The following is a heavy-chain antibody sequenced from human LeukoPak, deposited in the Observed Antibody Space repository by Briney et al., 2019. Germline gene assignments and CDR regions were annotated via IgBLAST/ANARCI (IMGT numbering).Heavy chain of an antibody. J-gene: IGHJ5*02. D-gene: IGHD6-13*01. V-gene: IGHV4-61*02. CDR3: ARLTGRAAAGFDP. Sequence: SGTLSLTCTVSGGSISSGSYYWSWIRQPAGKGLEWIGRIYTSGSTNYNPSLKSRVTISVDTSKNQFSLKLSSVTAADTAVYYCARLTGRAAAGFDPWGQGTLVTVSS. CDR2: IYTSGST. CDR1: GGSISSGSYY.